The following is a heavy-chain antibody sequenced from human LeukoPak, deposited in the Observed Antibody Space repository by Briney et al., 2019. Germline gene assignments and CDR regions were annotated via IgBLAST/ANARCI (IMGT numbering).Heavy chain of an antibody. Sequence: RPGGSLRLSCAASGFTFSSYAMHWVRQAPGKGLEWVAVISYDGSNKYYADSVKGRFTISRDNSKNTLYLQMNSLRAEDTAVYYCARDRQGITMIVVAHYFDYWGQGTLVTVSS. CDR3: ARDRQGITMIVVAHYFDY. D-gene: IGHD3-22*01. V-gene: IGHV3-30-3*01. CDR2: ISYDGSNK. CDR1: GFTFSSYA. J-gene: IGHJ4*02.